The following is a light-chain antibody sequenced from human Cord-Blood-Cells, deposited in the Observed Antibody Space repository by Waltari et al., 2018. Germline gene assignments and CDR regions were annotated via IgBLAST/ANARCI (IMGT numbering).Light chain of an antibody. CDR2: DVS. V-gene: IGLV2-14*01. J-gene: IGLJ2*01. CDR3: SSYTSSSTLVV. Sequence: QSALTQPASVSGSPGQSITISCTGTRSDVGGYNYVSWYQQHPGKAPKLMIYDVSNRPSGVSNRFSGSKSGNTASLTISGLQAEDEADYYSSSYTSSSTLVVFGGGTKLTVL. CDR1: RSDVGGYNY.